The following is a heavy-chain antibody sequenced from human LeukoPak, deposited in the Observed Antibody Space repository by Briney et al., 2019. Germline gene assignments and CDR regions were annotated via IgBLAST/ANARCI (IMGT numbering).Heavy chain of an antibody. Sequence: GGSLRLSCAASGFTFRGYSMTWVRQAPGKGLEWVSYISSSTNTIYYADSVKGRFTISRDNAKDSLYLQMNSLRGEDTAVYYCARDSDPLDFKSSPFDFWGQGSLVTVSS. J-gene: IGHJ4*02. CDR3: ARDSDPLDFKSSPFDF. CDR2: ISSSTNTI. V-gene: IGHV3-48*01. CDR1: GFTFRGYS. D-gene: IGHD3-9*01.